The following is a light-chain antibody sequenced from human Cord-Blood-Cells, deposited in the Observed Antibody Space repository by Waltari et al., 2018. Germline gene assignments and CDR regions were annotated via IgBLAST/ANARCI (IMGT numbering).Light chain of an antibody. CDR3: CSYAGSSTFYV. CDR2: EGS. V-gene: IGLV2-23*03. J-gene: IGLJ1*01. CDR1: SSDVGSYNL. Sequence: QSALTQPASVSGSPGQSITISCTGTSSDVGSYNLVSWYQQNPGKAPKLMIYEGSKRPSGVSKRFSGSKSGNTAYLTISGLQAEDEADYYCCSYAGSSTFYVFGTGTKVTVL.